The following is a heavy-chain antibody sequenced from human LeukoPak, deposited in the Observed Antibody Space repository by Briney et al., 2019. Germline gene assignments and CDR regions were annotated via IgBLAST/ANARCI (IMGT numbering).Heavy chain of an antibody. D-gene: IGHD1-14*01. CDR2: IYHSGST. CDR1: GGSISSGGYS. V-gene: IGHV4-30-2*01. CDR3: AGDFRTLLDP. J-gene: IGHJ5*02. Sequence: PSQTLSLTCAVSGGSISSGGYSWSWIRQPPGKGLEWIGYIYHSGSTYYNPSLKSRVTISVDRSKNQFSLKLSSVTAADTAVYYCAGDFRTLLDPWGQGTLVTVSS.